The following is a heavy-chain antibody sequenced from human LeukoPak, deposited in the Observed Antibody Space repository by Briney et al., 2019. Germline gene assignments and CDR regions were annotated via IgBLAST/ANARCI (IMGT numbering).Heavy chain of an antibody. Sequence: PSETLSLTCTVSGGSISSYYWSWIRQPPGKGLEWIGYIYYSGSTNYNPSLKSRVTISVDTSKNQFSLKLSSVTAADTAVYYCARDLSHYDILTGYYNWFDPGSQGTLVTVYS. J-gene: IGHJ5*02. CDR3: ARDLSHYDILTGYYNWFDP. V-gene: IGHV4-59*01. CDR1: GGSISSYY. D-gene: IGHD3-9*01. CDR2: IYYSGST.